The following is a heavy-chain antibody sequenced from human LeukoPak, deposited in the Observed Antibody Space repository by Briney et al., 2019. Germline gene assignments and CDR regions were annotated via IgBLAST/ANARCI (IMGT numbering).Heavy chain of an antibody. CDR2: IWYDGSNK. D-gene: IGHD3-22*01. Sequence: PGRSLRLTCAASGFTFSSYGMHWVRQAPGKGLEWVALIWYDGSNKYYADSVKGRFTISRDNSKNTLYLQMNSLRAEDTAVYYCAKPEPPYDSSGSHAYWGQGTLVTVSS. V-gene: IGHV3-33*06. CDR1: GFTFSSYG. J-gene: IGHJ4*02. CDR3: AKPEPPYDSSGSHAY.